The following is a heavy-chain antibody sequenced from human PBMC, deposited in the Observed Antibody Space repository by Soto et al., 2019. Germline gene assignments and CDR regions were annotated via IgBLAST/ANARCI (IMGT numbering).Heavy chain of an antibody. J-gene: IGHJ4*02. V-gene: IGHV1-69*13. CDR2: IIPIFGTT. CDR1: GGTVCISV. D-gene: IGHD3-22*01. CDR3: AKGGGTYWSDTSAYSAFDY. Sequence: SVKVSSTASGGTVCISVVTGLRQAPEQGLEWMGDIIPIFGTTNNAQKFQGRVTITADEATSTVYMELSSLRSEDTAVYYCAKGGGTYWSDTSAYSAFDYWAQGTLVTVSS.